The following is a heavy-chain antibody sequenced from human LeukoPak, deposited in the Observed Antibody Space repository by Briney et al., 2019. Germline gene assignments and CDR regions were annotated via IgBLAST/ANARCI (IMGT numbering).Heavy chain of an antibody. J-gene: IGHJ4*02. CDR3: AKVPYNGVVVVAADY. D-gene: IGHD2-15*01. Sequence: GGSLRLSCAASGFTFSGCWMTWVRQAPGKGLEWVSAIGGSGGSTYYADSVKGRFTISRDNSKNTLYLQMNSLRAEDTAVYYCAKVPYNGVVVVAADYWGQGTLVTVSS. CDR2: IGGSGGST. CDR1: GFTFSGCW. V-gene: IGHV3-23*01.